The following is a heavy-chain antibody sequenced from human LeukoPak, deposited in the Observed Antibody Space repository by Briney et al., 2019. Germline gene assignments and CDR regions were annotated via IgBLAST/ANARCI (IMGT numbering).Heavy chain of an antibody. CDR1: GFTFSGYW. Sequence: PGGSLRLSCVTSGFTFSGYWMYWVRQGPEKGLELVSRIDNDGHGIIYADSVKGRFTTSRDNVKNTLYLQMNSLRVEDTAVYYCAAGGGWDPSFGVVTHIDAWGKGTTVVVS. CDR3: AAGGGWDPSFGVVTHIDA. D-gene: IGHD3-3*01. J-gene: IGHJ6*03. CDR2: IDNDGHGI. V-gene: IGHV3-74*01.